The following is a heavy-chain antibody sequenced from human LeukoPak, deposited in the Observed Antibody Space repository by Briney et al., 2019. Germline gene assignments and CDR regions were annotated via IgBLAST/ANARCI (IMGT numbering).Heavy chain of an antibody. CDR1: GFTFSSYA. J-gene: IGHJ6*03. Sequence: PGGSLRLSCAASGFTFSSYAMSWVRQAPGKGLEWVSAISGSGGTTYYADSVKGRFTISRDNSNNTLYLQMNSLRAEDTAVYYCAKDGYDYYYYYMDVWGRGTAVTVSS. CDR3: AKDGYDYYYYYMDV. CDR2: ISGSGGTT. V-gene: IGHV3-23*01. D-gene: IGHD1-1*01.